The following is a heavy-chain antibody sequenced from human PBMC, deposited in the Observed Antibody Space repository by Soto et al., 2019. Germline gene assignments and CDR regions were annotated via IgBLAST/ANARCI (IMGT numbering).Heavy chain of an antibody. CDR3: AKGLGNAKEG. CDR1: GFNFGSYG. J-gene: IGHJ6*04. V-gene: IGHV3-23*01. CDR2: LTASGLNT. D-gene: IGHD2-8*01. Sequence: EVQLLESGGGFVQPGGSLILSCSASGFNFGSYGMSWFRQAPGKGLEWVSGLTASGLNTYYTDSVKGRFTISRDNSRKAVYLQMRGLRVEDTAVLPFAKGLGNAKEGRGDETTVSVSS.